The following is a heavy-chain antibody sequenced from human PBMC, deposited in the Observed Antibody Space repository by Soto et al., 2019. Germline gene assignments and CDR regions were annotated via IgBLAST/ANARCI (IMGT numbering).Heavy chain of an antibody. CDR1: GYSFNSYW. Sequence: GESLKISCKASGYSFNSYWIGWVRQMPGKGLEWMGVILPDDSNTRYSPSFQGQVTISADKSITTAYLQWNSLKATDTALYYCARRLYDTSGYRYFDYWGQGTLVTVSS. J-gene: IGHJ4*02. V-gene: IGHV5-51*01. D-gene: IGHD3-22*01. CDR3: ARRLYDTSGYRYFDY. CDR2: ILPDDSNT.